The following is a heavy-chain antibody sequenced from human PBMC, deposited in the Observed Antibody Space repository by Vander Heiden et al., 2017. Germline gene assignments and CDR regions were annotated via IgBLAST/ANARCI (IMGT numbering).Heavy chain of an antibody. CDR1: GYSTGSYW. Sequence: EVQLVQSGAEVKQQGESLKLSCKGSGYSTGSYWIGWVRQMPGKGLEWMGVIYPGDSDVRYSPAFEGQVTISADKSINTAYLQWNSLKASDTAIYYCARQEIQLSFTMGRGGWFDPWGQGTLVTVSS. V-gene: IGHV5-51*01. CDR2: IYPGDSDV. CDR3: ARQEIQLSFTMGRGGWFDP. D-gene: IGHD3-10*01. J-gene: IGHJ5*02.